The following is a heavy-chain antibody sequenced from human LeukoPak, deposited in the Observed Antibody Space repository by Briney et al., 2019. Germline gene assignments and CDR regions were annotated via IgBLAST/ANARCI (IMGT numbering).Heavy chain of an antibody. D-gene: IGHD2-2*02. CDR3: ARHCSSSSCYMNAFDI. CDR1: GYTFSSYG. CDR2: ISGYNDNR. Sequence: GASVRVSCKTSGYTFSSYGISWVRQAPGQGLEWMGWISGYNDNRNHAQKVQGRVTLTIDTSTSTAYMELRSLRSDDTAVYYCARHCSSSSCYMNAFDIWGQGTMVTVSS. V-gene: IGHV1-18*01. J-gene: IGHJ3*02.